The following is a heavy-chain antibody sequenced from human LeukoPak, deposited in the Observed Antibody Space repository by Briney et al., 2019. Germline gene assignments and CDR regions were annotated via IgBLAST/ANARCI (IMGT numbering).Heavy chain of an antibody. Sequence: GGSLRLSCAASGFSFSSYAMHWVRQAPGKGLEWVAYIRFDGNNKYYADSVKGRFTISRDNSKNTLYLQMNSVGAEDTAVYYCAKVRGGIIGTQDAFDIWGQGTLVTVSS. D-gene: IGHD1-20*01. V-gene: IGHV3-30*02. CDR3: AKVRGGIIGTQDAFDI. CDR2: IRFDGNNK. J-gene: IGHJ3*02. CDR1: GFSFSSYA.